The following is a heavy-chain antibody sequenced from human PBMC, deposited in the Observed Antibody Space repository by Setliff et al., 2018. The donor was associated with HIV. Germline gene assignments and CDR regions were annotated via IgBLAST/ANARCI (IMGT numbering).Heavy chain of an antibody. Sequence: SVKVSCKASGGTFSSYGISWVRQAPGQGLEWMGRIIPMFGAAYYAQRFQGRVTITADTSTSTAYMELSSLRSEDTAVYYCARVSYYDSSGYYGYWYFDLWGRGTLVTVSS. V-gene: IGHV1-69*06. J-gene: IGHJ2*01. CDR2: IIPMFGAA. CDR1: GGTFSSYG. D-gene: IGHD3-22*01. CDR3: ARVSYYDSSGYYGYWYFDL.